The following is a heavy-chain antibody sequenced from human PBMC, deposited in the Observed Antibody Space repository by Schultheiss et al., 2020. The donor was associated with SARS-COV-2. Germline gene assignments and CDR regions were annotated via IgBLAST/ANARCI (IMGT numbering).Heavy chain of an antibody. D-gene: IGHD3-10*01. Sequence: GGSLRLSCAASGFTFSSYGMHWVRQAPGKGLEWVAVIWYDGSNKYYADSVKGRFTISRDNSKNSLYLQMNSLKTEDTAVYYCARVFPLLWFGESPYGMDVWGQGTTVTVSS. CDR3: ARVFPLLWFGESPYGMDV. CDR1: GFTFSSYG. CDR2: IWYDGSNK. J-gene: IGHJ6*02. V-gene: IGHV3-33*01.